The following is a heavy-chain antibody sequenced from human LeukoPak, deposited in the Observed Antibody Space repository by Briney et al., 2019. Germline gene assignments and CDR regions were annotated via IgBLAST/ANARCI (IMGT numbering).Heavy chain of an antibody. J-gene: IGHJ4*02. V-gene: IGHV1-8*01. CDR3: ARGPPNWGFDS. Sequence: ASVKISCKASGYTFTSYDLNWVRRATGQGLEWMGWMSPASGNTGYAQEFQGRVTMTRDTSVSTAYMELNSLRSEDTAVYYCARGPPNWGFDSWGQGTLVTVSS. D-gene: IGHD7-27*01. CDR2: MSPASGNT. CDR1: GYTFTSYD.